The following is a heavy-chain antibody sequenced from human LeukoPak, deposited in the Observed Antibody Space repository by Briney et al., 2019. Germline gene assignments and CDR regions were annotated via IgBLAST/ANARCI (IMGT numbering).Heavy chain of an antibody. CDR2: ISGSGGTT. D-gene: IGHD3-10*01. V-gene: IGHV3-23*01. J-gene: IGHJ4*02. CDR1: GFSGFTFSSHA. Sequence: PGGSPRLSCAASGFSGFTFSSHAMSWVRQAPGKGLEWVSAISGSGGTTYYADSVKGRFSISRDNSKNTLYLQMNSLRAEDTAIYYCANKYGSGSYYIGWGQGTLVTVSS. CDR3: ANKYGSGSYYIG.